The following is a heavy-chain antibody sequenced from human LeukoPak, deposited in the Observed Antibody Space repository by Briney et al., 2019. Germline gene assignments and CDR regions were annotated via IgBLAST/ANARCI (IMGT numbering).Heavy chain of an antibody. D-gene: IGHD6-13*01. CDR3: AKDRLAAVDY. V-gene: IGHV3-30*18. CDR2: ISYDGSNK. Sequence: GGSLRLSCAASGFTFSSHGMHWVRQAPGKGLEWVAVISYDGSNKYYADSVKGRFTISRDNSKNTLYLQMNSLRAEDTAVYYCAKDRLAAVDYWGQGTLVTVSS. J-gene: IGHJ4*02. CDR1: GFTFSSHG.